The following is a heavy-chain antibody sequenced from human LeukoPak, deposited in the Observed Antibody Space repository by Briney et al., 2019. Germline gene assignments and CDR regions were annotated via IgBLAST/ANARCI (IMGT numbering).Heavy chain of an antibody. D-gene: IGHD2-15*01. Sequence: GESLKITCTGSGYSFTSYWSGWVRQIPGKGLEWMGNIYPGDSDTRYSPSFQGQVTISADKSISTAYLQWSSLKASDTAMYYCARSKGGGLYYFYYMDVWGKGTTVTVSS. CDR2: IYPGDSDT. CDR1: GYSFTSYW. V-gene: IGHV5-51*01. CDR3: ARSKGGGLYYFYYMDV. J-gene: IGHJ6*03.